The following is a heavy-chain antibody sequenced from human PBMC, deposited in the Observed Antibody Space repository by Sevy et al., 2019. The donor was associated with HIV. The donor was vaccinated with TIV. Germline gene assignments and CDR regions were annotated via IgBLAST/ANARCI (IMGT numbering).Heavy chain of an antibody. J-gene: IGHJ3*02. CDR3: ARDPPSLYYYDSSGSHAFDI. Sequence: ASVKVSCKASGYTFTSYGISWVRQAPGQGLEWMGWISAYNGNTNYAQKLQGRVTMTTDTSTSTAYMVLRSLRSDDTAVYYCARDPPSLYYYDSSGSHAFDIWGQGTMVTVSS. D-gene: IGHD3-22*01. CDR2: ISAYNGNT. CDR1: GYTFTSYG. V-gene: IGHV1-18*04.